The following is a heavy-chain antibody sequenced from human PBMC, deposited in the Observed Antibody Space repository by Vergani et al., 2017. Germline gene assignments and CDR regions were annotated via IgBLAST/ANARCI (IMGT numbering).Heavy chain of an antibody. CDR3: SYGMDV. CDR1: GFSVSDNY. CDR2: LYVVGTS. V-gene: IGHV3-66*01. J-gene: IGHJ6*02. Sequence: EVRLVDSGGGLVQPGGSLRLSCAASGFSVSDNYMGWVRQAPGKGLEWVSILYVVGTSDYADSVKGRFTVSRDISTNTLLLQLNSLRVEDTAVYFCSYGMDVWGQGTTVTVSS.